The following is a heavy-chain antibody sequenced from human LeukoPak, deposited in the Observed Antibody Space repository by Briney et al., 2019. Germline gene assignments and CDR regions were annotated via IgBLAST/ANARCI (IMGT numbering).Heavy chain of an antibody. CDR2: IGSSSSYI. J-gene: IGHJ3*02. D-gene: IGHD1-26*01. CDR1: GFTFSSYS. CDR3: ARVGVVGATLDAFDI. Sequence: GGSLRLSCAASGFTFSSYSMNWVRQAPGKGLEWVSSIGSSSSYIYYADSVKGRFTISRDNAKNSLYLQMNSLSAGDTAVYYCARVGVVGATLDAFDIWGQGTMVTVSS. V-gene: IGHV3-21*01.